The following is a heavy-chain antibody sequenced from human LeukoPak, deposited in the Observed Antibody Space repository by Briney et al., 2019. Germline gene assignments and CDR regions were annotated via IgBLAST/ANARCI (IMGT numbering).Heavy chain of an antibody. V-gene: IGHV4-39*01. Sequence: SETLSLTCTVSGGSISSSSYYWGWIRQPPGKGLEWIGSIYYSGSTYYNPSLKSRVTISVDTSKNQFSLKLSSVTAADTAVYYCARLRYCSSTSCYFWFDPLGQGTLVTVSS. CDR1: GGSISSSSYY. CDR3: ARLRYCSSTSCYFWFDP. J-gene: IGHJ5*02. CDR2: IYYSGST. D-gene: IGHD2-2*01.